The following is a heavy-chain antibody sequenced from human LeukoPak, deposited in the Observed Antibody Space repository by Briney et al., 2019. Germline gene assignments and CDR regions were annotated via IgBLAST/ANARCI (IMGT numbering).Heavy chain of an antibody. CDR1: GGTFSSYA. J-gene: IGHJ4*02. V-gene: IGHV1-69*13. D-gene: IGHD3-22*01. CDR2: IIPIFGTA. Sequence: SVKVSCKASGGTFSSYAISWVRQAPGQGLEWMGGIIPIFGTANYAQKFQGRVTITADESTSTAYMELSSLRSEDTAVYYCAWDSSGYSSIDYWGQGTLVTVSS. CDR3: AWDSSGYSSIDY.